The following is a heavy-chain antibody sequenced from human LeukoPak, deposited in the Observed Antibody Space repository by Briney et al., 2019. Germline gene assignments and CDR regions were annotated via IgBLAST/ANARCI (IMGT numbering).Heavy chain of an antibody. V-gene: IGHV3-11*01. CDR3: ARRRDFIDY. CDR2: SSSSGSTI. J-gene: IGHJ4*02. CDR1: GFTLSDYY. Sequence: GGSLRLSCAASGFTLSDYYMSWNRQAPGKGLEWVSYSSSSGSTIYYADSVKGRFAISRDNAKNSLYLQMNSLRAEDTAVYYCARRRDFIDYWGQGTLVTVSS. D-gene: IGHD3/OR15-3a*01.